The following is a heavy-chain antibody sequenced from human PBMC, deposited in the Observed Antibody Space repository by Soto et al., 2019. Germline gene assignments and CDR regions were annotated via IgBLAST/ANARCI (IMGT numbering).Heavy chain of an antibody. CDR1: GFTFSSYS. V-gene: IGHV3-21*01. CDR2: ISSSSSYI. CDR3: AREGIAAALDY. D-gene: IGHD6-13*01. J-gene: IGHJ4*02. Sequence: GGSLRHSCAASGFTFSSYSMNWVRQAPGKGLEWVSSISSSSSYIYYADSVKGRFTISRDNAKNSLYLQVNSLRAEDTAVYYCAREGIAAALDYWGQGTLVTVSS.